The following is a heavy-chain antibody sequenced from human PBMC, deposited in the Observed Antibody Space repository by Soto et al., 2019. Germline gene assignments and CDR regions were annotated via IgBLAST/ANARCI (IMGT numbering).Heavy chain of an antibody. CDR3: ARDTPLAGGSSWYVPNYYYYGMDV. D-gene: IGHD6-13*01. Sequence: SETLSLTCTVSGGSISSYYWSWIRQPAGKGLEWIGRIYTSGSTNYNPSLKSRVTMSVDTSKNQCSLKLSSVTAADTAVYYCARDTPLAGGSSWYVPNYYYYGMDVWGQGTTVTVSS. CDR2: IYTSGST. CDR1: GGSISSYY. J-gene: IGHJ6*02. V-gene: IGHV4-4*07.